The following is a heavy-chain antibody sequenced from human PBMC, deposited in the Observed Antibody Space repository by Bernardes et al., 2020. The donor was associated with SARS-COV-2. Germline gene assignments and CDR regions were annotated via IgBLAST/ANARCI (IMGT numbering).Heavy chain of an antibody. Sequence: GGSLRLSCAASGFTFSSYGMHWVRQAPGKGLEWVAVIWYDGSNKYYADSVKGRFTISRDNSKNTLYLQMNSLRAEDTAVYYCARDFRFGEHTHGDYWGQGTLVTVTS. CDR1: GFTFSSYG. D-gene: IGHD3-10*01. CDR2: IWYDGSNK. CDR3: ARDFRFGEHTHGDY. V-gene: IGHV3-33*01. J-gene: IGHJ4*02.